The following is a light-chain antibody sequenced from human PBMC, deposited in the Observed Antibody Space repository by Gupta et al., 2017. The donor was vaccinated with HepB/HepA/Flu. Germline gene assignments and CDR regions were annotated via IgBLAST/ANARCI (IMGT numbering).Light chain of an antibody. J-gene: IGKJ1*01. V-gene: IGKV4-1*01. CDR3: QQYYSTPQT. CDR1: QSGLYSSNNKNY. Sequence: DIVMTPSPASLAVSLGERATINCKSSQSGLYSSNNKNYLAWYQQKPGQPPKLLIYWASTRESGVPDRFSGSGSGTDFTLTISSLQAEDVAVYYCQQYYSTPQTFGQGTKVEIK. CDR2: WAS.